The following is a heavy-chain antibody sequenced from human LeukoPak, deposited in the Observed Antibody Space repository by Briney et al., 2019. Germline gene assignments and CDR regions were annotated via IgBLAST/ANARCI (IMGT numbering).Heavy chain of an antibody. CDR2: IYYSGST. Sequence: PSETLSLTCTVSGGSISSYYWSWIRQPPGKGLEWIGYIYYSGSTNYNPSLKSRVTISVDTSKNQISLKLSSVTAADTAVYYCARRSCTSTTCWFDPWGQGTQVTVSS. CDR3: ARRSCTSTTCWFDP. CDR1: GGSISSYY. D-gene: IGHD2-2*01. J-gene: IGHJ5*02. V-gene: IGHV4-59*08.